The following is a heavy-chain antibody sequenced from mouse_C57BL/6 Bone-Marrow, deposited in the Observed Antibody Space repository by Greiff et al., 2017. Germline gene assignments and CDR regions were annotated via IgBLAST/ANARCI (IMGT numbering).Heavy chain of an antibody. J-gene: IGHJ4*01. D-gene: IGHD2-3*01. CDR3: AYGLLNYYAMDY. V-gene: IGHV1-7*01. Sequence: QVQLKESGAELAKPGASVKLSCKASGYTFTSYWMHWVKQRPGQGLEWIGYINPSSGYTKYNQKFKDKATLTADKSSSTAYMQLSSLTYEDSAVYYCAYGLLNYYAMDYWGQGTSVTVSS. CDR1: GYTFTSYW. CDR2: INPSSGYT.